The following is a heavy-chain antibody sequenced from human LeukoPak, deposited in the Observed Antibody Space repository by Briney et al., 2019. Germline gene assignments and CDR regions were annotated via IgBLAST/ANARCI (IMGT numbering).Heavy chain of an antibody. CDR2: IYYSGST. V-gene: IGHV4-59*01. CDR3: ARVTGYIVEDYFDY. D-gene: IGHD3-22*01. CDR1: GGSSSRCY. J-gene: IGHJ4*02. Sequence: KTSETLSLTCSVSGGSSSRCYWSWIRQPPGKGLEWIGYIYYSGSTNYNPSLKSRVTISVDTSKNQFSLRLSSVTAADTAVYYCARVTGYIVEDYFDYWGQGTLVTVSS.